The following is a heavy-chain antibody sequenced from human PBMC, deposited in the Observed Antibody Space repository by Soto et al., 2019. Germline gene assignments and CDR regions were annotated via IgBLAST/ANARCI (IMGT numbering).Heavy chain of an antibody. D-gene: IGHD6-13*01. V-gene: IGHV4-31*03. CDR2: IYYSGST. CDR3: ARDRREYSSSWHSKNWFDP. Sequence: QVQLQESGPGLVKPSQTLSLTCTVSGGSISSGGYYWSWIRQHPGKGLEWIGYIYYSGSTYYNPSLKSRVTISVDTSKNQFSLKLSSVTAADTAVYYCARDRREYSSSWHSKNWFDPWGQGTLVTVSS. J-gene: IGHJ5*02. CDR1: GGSISSGGYY.